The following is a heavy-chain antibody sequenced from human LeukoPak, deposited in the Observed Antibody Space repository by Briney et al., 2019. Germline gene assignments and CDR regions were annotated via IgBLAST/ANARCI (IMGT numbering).Heavy chain of an antibody. V-gene: IGHV3-53*01. CDR1: GFTVSSNY. CDR3: ARDRSNGDCSGGSCYYERHFDY. D-gene: IGHD2-15*01. J-gene: IGHJ4*02. CDR2: IYSGGST. Sequence: GGSLRLSCAASGFTVSSNYMSWVRQAPGKGLEWVSVIYSGGSTYYADSVKGRFTISRDNSKNTLYLQMNSLRAEDTAVYYRARDRSNGDCSGGSCYYERHFDYWGQGTLVTVSS.